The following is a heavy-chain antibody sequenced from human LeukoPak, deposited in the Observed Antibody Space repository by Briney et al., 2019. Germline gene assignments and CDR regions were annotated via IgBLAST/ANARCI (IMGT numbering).Heavy chain of an antibody. CDR3: AKVGGSGGPY. V-gene: IGHV3-30*18. CDR1: GFTFSSYG. D-gene: IGHD3-10*01. Sequence: GGSLRLSCAASGFTFSSYGMHWVRQAPGKGLERVAVISYDGSNKYYADSVKGRFTISRDNSKNTLYLQMNSLRAEDTAVYYCAKVGGSGGPYWGQGTLVTVSS. CDR2: ISYDGSNK. J-gene: IGHJ4*02.